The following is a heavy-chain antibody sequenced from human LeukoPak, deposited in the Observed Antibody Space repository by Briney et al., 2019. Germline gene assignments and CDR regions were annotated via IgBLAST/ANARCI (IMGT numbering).Heavy chain of an antibody. CDR3: ARAPSGVGATRLNWFDP. CDR2: MNSNSGNT. Sequence: VASVKVSCKASGYTFTSYDINWVRQATGQGLEWMGWMNSNSGNTGYAQKFQGRVTMTRSTAIDTAYMELSSLRSEDTAVYYCARAPSGVGATRLNWFDPWGQGTLVTVSS. CDR1: GYTFTSYD. V-gene: IGHV1-8*01. D-gene: IGHD1-26*01. J-gene: IGHJ5*02.